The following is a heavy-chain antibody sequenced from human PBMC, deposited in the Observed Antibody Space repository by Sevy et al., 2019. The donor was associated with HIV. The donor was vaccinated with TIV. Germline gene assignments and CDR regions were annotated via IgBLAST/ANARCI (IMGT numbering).Heavy chain of an antibody. Sequence: SETLSLTCAVYGGSFSGYYGSWIRQPPGKGLEWIGEINHSGSTNYNPSLKSRVTISVDTSKNQFSLKLSSVTAADTAVYYWARGSRGRITMIVVIRPFDYWGQGTLVTVSS. D-gene: IGHD3-22*01. CDR3: ARGSRGRITMIVVIRPFDY. CDR2: INHSGST. V-gene: IGHV4-34*01. CDR1: GGSFSGYY. J-gene: IGHJ4*02.